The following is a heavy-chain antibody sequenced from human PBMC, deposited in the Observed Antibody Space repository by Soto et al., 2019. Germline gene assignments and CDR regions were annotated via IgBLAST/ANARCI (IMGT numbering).Heavy chain of an antibody. Sequence: PSETLSLTCTVSGGSISSYYWSWIRQPPGKGLEWIGYIYYSGSTNYNPSLKSRVTISVDTSKNQFSLKLSSVTAADTAVYYFARDAPYDYIWGSYRGNWFDPWGQGTLVTVSS. J-gene: IGHJ5*02. CDR1: GGSISSYY. V-gene: IGHV4-59*01. CDR3: ARDAPYDYIWGSYRGNWFDP. CDR2: IYYSGST. D-gene: IGHD3-16*02.